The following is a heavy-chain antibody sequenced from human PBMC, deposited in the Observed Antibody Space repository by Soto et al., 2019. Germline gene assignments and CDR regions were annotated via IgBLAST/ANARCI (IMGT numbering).Heavy chain of an antibody. Sequence: ASVKVSCKASGYTFTGYYMHWVRQAPGQGLEWMGWINPNSGGTNYAQKFQGRVTVTRDTPISTAYMELSRLRSDDTAVYYCARDADDILTGYPPTGFDPWGQGTLVTVSS. CDR2: INPNSGGT. CDR3: ARDADDILTGYPPTGFDP. CDR1: GYTFTGYY. J-gene: IGHJ5*02. D-gene: IGHD3-9*01. V-gene: IGHV1-2*02.